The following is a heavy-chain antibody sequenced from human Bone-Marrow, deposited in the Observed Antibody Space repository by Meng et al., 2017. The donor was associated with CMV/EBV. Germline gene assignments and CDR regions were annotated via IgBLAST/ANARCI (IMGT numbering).Heavy chain of an antibody. CDR1: GFTFSSYW. CDR2: IKQDGSEK. Sequence: GESLKISCAASGFTFSSYWMSWVRQAPGKGLEWVANIKQDGSEKYYVDSVKGRFTISRDNAKNSLYLQMNSLRAEDTAVYYCARDIVGYDSSGYFGNWGPGKLVNFSS. V-gene: IGHV3-7*01. J-gene: IGHJ4*02. CDR3: ARDIVGYDSSGYFGN. D-gene: IGHD3-22*01.